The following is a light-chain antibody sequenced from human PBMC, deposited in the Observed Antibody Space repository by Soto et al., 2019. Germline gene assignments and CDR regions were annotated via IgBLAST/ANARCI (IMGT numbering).Light chain of an antibody. CDR3: QQRSKWPVT. CDR1: QSISEF. Sequence: VVLTQSPATLSFTPGQRATLSCRARQSISEFLAWHQQKPGQAPRLLIYDASNRATGTPARFSGSGSGTDFTLTISSLEAEDFALYYCQQRSKWPVTFGGGTKVDIK. J-gene: IGKJ4*01. CDR2: DAS. V-gene: IGKV3-11*01.